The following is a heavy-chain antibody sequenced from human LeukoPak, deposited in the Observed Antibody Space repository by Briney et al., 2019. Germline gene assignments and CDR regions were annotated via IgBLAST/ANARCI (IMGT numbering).Heavy chain of an antibody. CDR2: IKQDGSEK. D-gene: IGHD3-22*01. V-gene: IGHV3-7*01. CDR1: GFTFSSYW. CDR3: ARSLPPYYYDSSGYFNFDY. Sequence: GGSLRLSCVASGFTFSSYWMSWVRQAPGKGLEWVANIKQDGSEKYYVDSVKGRFTISRDNAKNSLYLQMNSLRAEDTAVYYCARSLPPYYYDSSGYFNFDYWGQGTLVTVSS. J-gene: IGHJ4*02.